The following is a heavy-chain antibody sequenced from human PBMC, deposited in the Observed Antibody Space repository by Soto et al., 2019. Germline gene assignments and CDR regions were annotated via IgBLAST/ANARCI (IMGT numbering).Heavy chain of an antibody. D-gene: IGHD3-22*01. CDR3: ARDGLSSGPWGRWFDP. CDR2: IYYSGST. CDR1: GGSFSDYY. J-gene: IGHJ5*02. V-gene: IGHV4-31*11. Sequence: PSETLSLTCAVYGGSFSDYYWSWIRQHPGKGLEWIGYIYYSGSTYYNPSLKSRVTISVDTSKNQFSLKLSSVTAADTAVYYCARDGLSSGPWGRWFDPWGQGTLVTVSS.